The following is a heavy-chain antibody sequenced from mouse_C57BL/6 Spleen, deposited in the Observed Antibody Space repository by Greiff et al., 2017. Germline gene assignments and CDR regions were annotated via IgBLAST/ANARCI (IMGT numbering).Heavy chain of an antibody. D-gene: IGHD2-3*01. CDR2: IWSGGST. CDR1: GFSLTSYG. J-gene: IGHJ4*01. V-gene: IGHV2-2*01. CDR3: ARWLLRYYAMDY. Sequence: VQLQQSGPGLVQPSQSLYITCTVSGFSLTSYGVHWVRQSPGKGLEWLGVIWSGGSTDYNAAFISRLSISKNNSKSKVFLKRNRLQADDTAKYYCARWLLRYYAMDYWGQGTSVTVSS.